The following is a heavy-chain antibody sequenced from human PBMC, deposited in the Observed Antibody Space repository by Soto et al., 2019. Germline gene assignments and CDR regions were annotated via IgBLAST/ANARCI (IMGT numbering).Heavy chain of an antibody. D-gene: IGHD3-3*01. V-gene: IGHV3-48*02. CDR2: ISSSSSTI. CDR3: AGSKGLRFLEWLSSHYYYGMDV. Sequence: KGLAWVSYISSSSSTIYYADSVKGRFTISRDNAKNSLYLQMNSLRDEDTAVYYCAGSKGLRFLEWLSSHYYYGMDVWGQGTTVTVSS. J-gene: IGHJ6*02.